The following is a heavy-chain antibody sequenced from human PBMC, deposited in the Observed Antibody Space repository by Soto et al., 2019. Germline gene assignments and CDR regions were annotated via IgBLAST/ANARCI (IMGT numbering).Heavy chain of an antibody. CDR2: ITGTSSPI. CDR3: ARGVGSGFYPYFDY. CDR1: GFTFSTYT. V-gene: IGHV3-48*02. J-gene: IGHJ4*02. D-gene: IGHD3-22*01. Sequence: HLVESGGGLVQPGGSLRLSCAASGFTFSTYTLNWVRQAPGKGLEWISYITGTSSPIYYADSVKGRFTISRDNAKNSLYLQMNSLRDEDTAVYYCARGVGSGFYPYFDYWGQGTLVTVSS.